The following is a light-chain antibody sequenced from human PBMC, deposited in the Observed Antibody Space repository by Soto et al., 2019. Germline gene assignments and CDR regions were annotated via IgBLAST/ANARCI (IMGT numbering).Light chain of an antibody. CDR3: QQYYDLPHT. CDR1: PDITNS. Sequence: DFHLTQSSCSLYTSVGDRVAISCQTSPDITNSLNWCQQRPRKAPKLLICDASNFETGDPSRFSGSGSGTHFTLAINSLQPGDIATYSCQQYYDLPHTFGPGTKVDIK. V-gene: IGKV1-33*01. J-gene: IGKJ3*01. CDR2: DAS.